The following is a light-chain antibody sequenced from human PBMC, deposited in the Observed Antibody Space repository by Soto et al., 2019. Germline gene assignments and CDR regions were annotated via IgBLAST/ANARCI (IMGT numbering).Light chain of an antibody. V-gene: IGKV3-20*01. J-gene: IGKJ3*01. CDR2: GTS. CDR3: QHFGSSFT. Sequence: EIVLTQSPGTLSLSPGESATLSCRASQSVRSSYLAWYQQKPGQAPRLLIYGTSNRATGIPDRFIGSGSGTDFTLTIITLEPEDFAVYYCQHFGSSFTFGPGTKVDIK. CDR1: QSVRSSY.